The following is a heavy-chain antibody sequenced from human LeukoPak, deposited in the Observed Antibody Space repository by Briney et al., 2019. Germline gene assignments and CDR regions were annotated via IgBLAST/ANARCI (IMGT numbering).Heavy chain of an antibody. CDR2: IYDSGST. V-gene: IGHV4-30-2*01. D-gene: IGHD3-10*01. CDR1: GGSISSGGYS. J-gene: IGHJ4*02. CDR3: ARYGGSGTYFFDY. Sequence: SQTLSLTCAVSGGSISSGGYSWSWIRQPPGKGLEWIGYIYDSGSTYYNPSLKSRVTISMDRSKNQFSLKLTSVTAADTAVYYCARYGGSGTYFFDYWGQGTLVTVSS.